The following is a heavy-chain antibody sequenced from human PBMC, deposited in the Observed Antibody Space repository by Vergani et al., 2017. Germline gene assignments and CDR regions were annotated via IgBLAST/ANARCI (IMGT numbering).Heavy chain of an antibody. J-gene: IGHJ3*02. CDR3: ASDRGLKLGLNAFDI. Sequence: VQLVQSGAEVKKPGASVKVSCKASGYTFTSYAMHWVRQAPGQRLEWMGWINAGNGNTKYSQKFQGRVTITRDTSASTAYMELSSLRSEDTAVYYCASDRGLKLGLNAFDIWGQGTMVTVSS. CDR1: GYTFTSYA. D-gene: IGHD3-10*01. CDR2: INAGNGNT. V-gene: IGHV1-3*01.